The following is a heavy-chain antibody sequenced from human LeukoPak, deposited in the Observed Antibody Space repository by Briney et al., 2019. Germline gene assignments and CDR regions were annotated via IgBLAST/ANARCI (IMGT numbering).Heavy chain of an antibody. D-gene: IGHD2-2*02. J-gene: IGHJ6*02. CDR3: ARDIPHYYGMDV. V-gene: IGHV4-59*01. CDR2: IYYSGST. CDR1: GGSISSYY. Sequence: SETLSLTCTVSGGSISSYYWSWIRQPPGKGLEWIGYIYYSGSTNYNPSLKSRVTISVDTSKNQFSLMLSSVTAADTAVYYCARDIPHYYGMDVWGQGTTVTVSS.